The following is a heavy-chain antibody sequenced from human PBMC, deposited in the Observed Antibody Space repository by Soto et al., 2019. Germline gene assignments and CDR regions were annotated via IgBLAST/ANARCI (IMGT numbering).Heavy chain of an antibody. CDR1: GYTFTGYY. D-gene: IGHD6-13*01. J-gene: IGHJ6*02. V-gene: IGHV1-2*04. Sequence: ASVTVSCKASGYTFTGYYMHWVRQAPGQGLEWMGWINPNSGGTNYAQKFQGWLTMTRDTSISKAYMELSRLRSEDTAVYYCGRVGPYGRSGYYGNYYYGMDVWGQGTTVSVSS. CDR2: INPNSGGT. CDR3: GRVGPYGRSGYYGNYYYGMDV.